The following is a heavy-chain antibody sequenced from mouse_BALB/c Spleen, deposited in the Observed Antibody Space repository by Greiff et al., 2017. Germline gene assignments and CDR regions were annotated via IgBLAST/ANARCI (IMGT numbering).Heavy chain of an antibody. CDR2: ISYSGST. CDR1: GYSITSDYA. V-gene: IGHV3-2*02. CDR3: ARRSLYAMDY. Sequence: EVQLQQSGPGLVKPSQSLSLTCTVTGYSITSDYAWNWIRQFPGNKLEWMGYISYSGSTSYNPSPKSRISITRDTSKNQFFLQLNSVTTEDTATYYCARRSLYAMDYWGQGTSVTVSS. D-gene: IGHD6-1*01. J-gene: IGHJ4*01.